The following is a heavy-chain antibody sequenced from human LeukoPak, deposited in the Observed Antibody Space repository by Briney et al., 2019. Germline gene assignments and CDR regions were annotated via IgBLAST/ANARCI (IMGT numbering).Heavy chain of an antibody. CDR3: AREALSLDTAMVLYFDY. V-gene: IGHV1-2*02. CDR1: GYTFTGYY. CDR2: INPNSGGT. Sequence: ASVKVSXKASGYTFTGYYMHWVRQAPGQGLEWMGWINPNSGGTNYAQKFQGRVTMTRDTSISTAYMELSRLRSDDTAVYYCAREALSLDTAMVLYFDYWGQGTLVTVSS. J-gene: IGHJ4*02. D-gene: IGHD5-18*01.